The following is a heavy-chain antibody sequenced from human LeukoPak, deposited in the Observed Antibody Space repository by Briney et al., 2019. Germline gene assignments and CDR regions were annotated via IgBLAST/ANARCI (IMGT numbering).Heavy chain of an antibody. D-gene: IGHD5-18*01. CDR1: GGSISSYY. Sequence: SETLSLTCTVSGGSISSYYWSWIRQPAGKGLEWIGRIYTSGSTNYNPSLKSRVTISVDTSKNQFSLKLSSVTAADTAVYYCARGDTAMDTVDYWGQGTLVTVSS. J-gene: IGHJ4*02. V-gene: IGHV4-4*07. CDR3: ARGDTAMDTVDY. CDR2: IYTSGST.